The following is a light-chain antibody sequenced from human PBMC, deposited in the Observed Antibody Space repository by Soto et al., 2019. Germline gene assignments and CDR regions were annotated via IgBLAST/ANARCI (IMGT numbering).Light chain of an antibody. CDR2: GAS. J-gene: IGKJ4*01. CDR3: QQYGSSPLT. CDR1: QSVKSSY. Sequence: EIVLTQSPGTLSLSPGERATLSCRASQSVKSSYLAWYQQKPGQAPSLLIYGASTRATGIPDRFSGSGSGTDFTFTISRLESEDFAVYFCQQYGSSPLTFGGGTKVEIK. V-gene: IGKV3-20*01.